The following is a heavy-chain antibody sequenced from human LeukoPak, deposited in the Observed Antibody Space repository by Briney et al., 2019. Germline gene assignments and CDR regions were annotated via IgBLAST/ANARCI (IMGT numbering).Heavy chain of an antibody. J-gene: IGHJ4*02. D-gene: IGHD1-7*01. Sequence: GRSLRLSRAASGFTFSDYVMHWVRQAPGKGLEWVAVISKDGSDKYYPGSVRGRFTISRDNSKNTIYLQMDSLRAEDTAIYYCARDYWWNYDYWGQGTLVTVSS. CDR2: ISKDGSDK. V-gene: IGHV3-30-3*01. CDR3: ARDYWWNYDY. CDR1: GFTFSDYV.